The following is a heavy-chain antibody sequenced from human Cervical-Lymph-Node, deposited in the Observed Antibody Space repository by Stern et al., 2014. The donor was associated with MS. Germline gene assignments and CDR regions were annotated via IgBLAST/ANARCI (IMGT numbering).Heavy chain of an antibody. J-gene: IGHJ5*02. D-gene: IGHD2-21*01. V-gene: IGHV3-30*18. CDR3: AKSMNNYPNWFDP. Sequence: VQLVESGGGAVQPGRSLRLSCAASGFIFSNYGMHWVRQAPGKGLEWGAVISHDGGNKYYADSVKGRFTVSRDNSKSTLYLQINSLRTEDTAMYYCAKSMNNYPNWFDPWGQGTLVTVSS. CDR2: ISHDGGNK. CDR1: GFIFSNYG.